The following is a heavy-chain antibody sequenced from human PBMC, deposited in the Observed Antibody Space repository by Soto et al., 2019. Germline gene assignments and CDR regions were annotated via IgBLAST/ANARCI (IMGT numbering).Heavy chain of an antibody. CDR2: IYYSGST. Sequence: QVQLQESGPGLVKPSQTLSLTCTVSGGSISSGGYYWGWIRQHPGKGLEWIGYIYYSGSTYYNPSLKSRVTISVDTSKNQFSQKLSSVTAADTAVYYWARGGAAAGTVPTFDYWGQGTLVTVSS. J-gene: IGHJ4*02. CDR1: GGSISSGGYY. D-gene: IGHD6-13*01. CDR3: ARGGAAAGTVPTFDY. V-gene: IGHV4-31*03.